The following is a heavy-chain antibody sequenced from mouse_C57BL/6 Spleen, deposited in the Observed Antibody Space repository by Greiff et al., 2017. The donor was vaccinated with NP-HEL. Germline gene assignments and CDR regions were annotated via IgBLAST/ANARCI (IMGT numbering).Heavy chain of an antibody. V-gene: IGHV5-9*01. D-gene: IGHD1-1*01. CDR1: GFTFSSYT. Sequence: DVQLVESGGGLVKPGGSLKLSCAASGFTFSSYTMSWVRQTPEKRLEWVATISGGGGNTYYPDSVKGRFTISRDNAKNTLYLQMSSLRSEDTALYYCARRDGSSYGWYFDVWGTGTTVTVSS. J-gene: IGHJ1*03. CDR3: ARRDGSSYGWYFDV. CDR2: ISGGGGNT.